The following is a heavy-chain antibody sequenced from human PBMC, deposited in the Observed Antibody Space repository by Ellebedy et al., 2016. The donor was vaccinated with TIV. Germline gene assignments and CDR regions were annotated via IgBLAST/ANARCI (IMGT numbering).Heavy chain of an antibody. CDR2: ISPYNGKT. J-gene: IGHJ4*02. CDR1: GFSFISYD. D-gene: IGHD5-18*01. Sequence: AASVKVSCKASGFSFISYDFTWVRQAPGQGLELMGWISPYNGKTNFAQKLQGRVNVTTETSTRTIYMELRSLRLDDTAVYYCARSNKDAAYSFDYWGQGALVTVSS. V-gene: IGHV1-18*01. CDR3: ARSNKDAAYSFDY.